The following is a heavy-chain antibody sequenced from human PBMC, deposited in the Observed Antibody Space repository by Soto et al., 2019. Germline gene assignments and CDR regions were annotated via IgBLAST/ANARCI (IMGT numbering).Heavy chain of an antibody. CDR2: INESGST. CDR3: ARGSGIVALPGELEDVNYDY. CDR1: GQSFSGHS. Sequence: QVQIQKWGAGLVKPSETLSLSCAVYGQSFSGHSWAWIRQPPGKGLEWIGEINESGSTYYNPSLKRRVTNSTDTSKNQFYLKLSSVSAADTAAYFCARGSGIVALPGELEDVNYDYWGQGTLVNVSS. D-gene: IGHD1-1*01. V-gene: IGHV4-34*01. J-gene: IGHJ4*02.